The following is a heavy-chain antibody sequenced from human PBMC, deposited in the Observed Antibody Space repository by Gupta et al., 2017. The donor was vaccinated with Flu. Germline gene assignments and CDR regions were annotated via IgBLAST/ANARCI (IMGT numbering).Heavy chain of an antibody. CDR2: INSGGEGV. D-gene: IGHD2-21*01. V-gene: IGHV3-7*01. J-gene: IGHJ3*02. CDR3: ARDPVWSAFVM. Sequence: WGRQSPGRGPEPLSMINSGGEGVYYMSSVKGRFTISTDNSKNTLILQMNSRRTDDTADYYCARDPVWSAFVMWGQGTLVTISS.